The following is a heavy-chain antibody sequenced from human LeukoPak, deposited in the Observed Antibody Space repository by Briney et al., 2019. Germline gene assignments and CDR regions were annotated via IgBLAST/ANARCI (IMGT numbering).Heavy chain of an antibody. V-gene: IGHV3-30*04. CDR1: GFFFSTYT. CDR3: VRYGMPGTPNAFDM. D-gene: IGHD6-13*01. Sequence: GGSLRLSCAASGFFFSTYTMDWVRQAPGKGLEWVALILHDGSDKNYADSVKGRFTISRDNSKNTVHLQMNSLRPEDTAVYYCVRYGMPGTPNAFDMWGQGTMVTVSS. J-gene: IGHJ3*02. CDR2: ILHDGSDK.